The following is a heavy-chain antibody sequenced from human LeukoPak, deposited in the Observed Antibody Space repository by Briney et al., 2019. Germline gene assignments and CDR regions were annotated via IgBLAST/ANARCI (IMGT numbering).Heavy chain of an antibody. CDR2: IYPGDSDT. CDR3: ARGYYSSGSYLYYFDY. J-gene: IGHJ4*02. D-gene: IGHD3-10*01. V-gene: IGHV5-51*01. Sequence: GESLKISCKGSGYSFTNYWIGWVRQMPGKGLEWMGIIYPGDSDTRYSPSFQGQVTLSADKSISTAYLQWSSLKASDTAMYYCARGYYSSGSYLYYFDYWGQGALVTVSS. CDR1: GYSFTNYW.